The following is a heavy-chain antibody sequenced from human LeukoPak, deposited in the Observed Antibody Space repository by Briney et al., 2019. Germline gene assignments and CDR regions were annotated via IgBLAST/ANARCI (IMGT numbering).Heavy chain of an antibody. V-gene: IGHV3-23*01. CDR1: GFTFSHYG. CDR3: AKSHHVTAIDY. CDR2: ISGSGGST. Sequence: GGSLRLSRAASGFTFSHYGMTWVRQAPGKGLEWVSAISGSGGSTYYAGSVKGRFTISRDNSKNTLYLQMNSLRADDTAVYYCAKSHHVTAIDYWGQGTLVTVSS. D-gene: IGHD2-21*02. J-gene: IGHJ4*02.